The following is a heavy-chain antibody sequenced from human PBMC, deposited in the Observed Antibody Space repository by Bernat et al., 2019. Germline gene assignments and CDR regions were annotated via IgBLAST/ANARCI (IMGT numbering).Heavy chain of an antibody. D-gene: IGHD5-12*01. J-gene: IGHJ4*02. CDR2: IDTNTGNP. Sequence: QVQLVQSGSELKKPGASVKISCKASGYTFTDYALNWVRQAPGQGLEWMGWIDTNTGNPTYAKGFTGRFVFSLDTSVSTTYLQISSLKAEDTAVFYCARSTKDKSGFFDHWGQGTLATVSS. V-gene: IGHV7-4-1*02. CDR3: ARSTKDKSGFFDH. CDR1: GYTFTDYA.